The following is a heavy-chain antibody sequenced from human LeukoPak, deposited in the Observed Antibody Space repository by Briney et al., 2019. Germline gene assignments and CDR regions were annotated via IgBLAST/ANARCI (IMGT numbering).Heavy chain of an antibody. J-gene: IGHJ5*02. V-gene: IGHV3-64D*06. CDR2: ISDNGDNT. CDR3: VRDLT. CDR1: GFTFSRST. Sequence: GRSLRLSCSASGFTFSRSTMHWVRQAPGKGPEFVSGISDNGDNTYYADSVKVRFTISRDNSKNTLHLQMSSLRPEDTAVYYCVRDLTWGQGTLVTVSS.